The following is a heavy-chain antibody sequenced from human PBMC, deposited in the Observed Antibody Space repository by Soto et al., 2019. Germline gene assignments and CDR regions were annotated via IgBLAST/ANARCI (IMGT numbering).Heavy chain of an antibody. CDR1: GGTFSSYT. D-gene: IGHD2-15*01. CDR3: ARDRYCSGGSCPLDY. V-gene: IGHV1-69*08. J-gene: IGHJ4*02. CDR2: IIPILGIA. Sequence: QVQLVQSGAEVKKPGSSVKVSCKASGGTFSSYTISWVRQAPGQGLEWMGRIIPILGIANYAQKFQGRVTMTADKSTSSAYMELSSLRSEDTAVYYCARDRYCSGGSCPLDYWGQGTLVTVSS.